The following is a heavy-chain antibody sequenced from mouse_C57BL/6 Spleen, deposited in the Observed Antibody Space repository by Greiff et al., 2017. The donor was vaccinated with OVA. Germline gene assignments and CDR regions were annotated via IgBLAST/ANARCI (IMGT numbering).Heavy chain of an antibody. Sequence: VQLQQSGPELVKPGASVKIPCKASGYTFTDYNMDWVKQSHGKSLEWIGDINPNNGGTIYNQKFKGKATLTVDKSSSTAYMELRSLTSEDTAVYYCARIPLYGSSSYWYFDVWGTGTTVTVSS. CDR3: ARIPLYGSSSYWYFDV. CDR1: GYTFTDYN. V-gene: IGHV1-18*01. CDR2: INPNNGGT. J-gene: IGHJ1*03. D-gene: IGHD1-1*01.